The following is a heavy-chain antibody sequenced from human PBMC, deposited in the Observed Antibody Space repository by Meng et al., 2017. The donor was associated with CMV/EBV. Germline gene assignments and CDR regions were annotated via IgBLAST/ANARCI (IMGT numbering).Heavy chain of an antibody. D-gene: IGHD2-2*01. V-gene: IGHV3-48*04. CDR3: ARDRYCSSTSCYEYYYYYGMDV. CDR1: GFTFSSYS. Sequence: GGSLRLSCAASGFTFSSYSMNWVRQAPGEGLEWVSYISSSSSTIYYADSVKGRFTISRDNAKNSLYLQMNSLRAEDTAVYYCARDRYCSSTSCYEYYYYYGMDVWGQGTTVTVSS. J-gene: IGHJ6*02. CDR2: ISSSSSTI.